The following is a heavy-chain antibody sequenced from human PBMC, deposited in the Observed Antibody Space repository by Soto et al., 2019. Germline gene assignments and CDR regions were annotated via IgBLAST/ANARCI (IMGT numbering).Heavy chain of an antibody. CDR3: AKEYDYVWGSSHYYYGMDV. Sequence: GGSLRLSCAASGFTFSSYGMHWVRQAPGKGLEWVAVISYDGSNKYYADSVKGRFTISRDNSKNTLYLQMNSLRAEDTAVYYCAKEYDYVWGSSHYYYGMDVWGQGTTVTVSS. CDR1: GFTFSSYG. D-gene: IGHD3-16*01. V-gene: IGHV3-30*18. CDR2: ISYDGSNK. J-gene: IGHJ6*02.